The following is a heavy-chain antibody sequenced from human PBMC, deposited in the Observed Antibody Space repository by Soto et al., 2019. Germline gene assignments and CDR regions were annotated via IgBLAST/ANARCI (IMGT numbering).Heavy chain of an antibody. J-gene: IGHJ6*02. CDR3: ARSTSSTLNYYYGMDV. V-gene: IGHV3-30*04. Sequence: QVQLVESGGGVVQPERSLRLSCAASGFIFSSYAMNWVRQAPGKGLEWVALISYEGSTKFYTDSVKGRFTIARDNSKNILYLQMNSLTVEDTAVFYCARSTSSTLNYYYGMDVWGQGTTVTVS. CDR2: ISYEGSTK. D-gene: IGHD6-6*01. CDR1: GFIFSSYA.